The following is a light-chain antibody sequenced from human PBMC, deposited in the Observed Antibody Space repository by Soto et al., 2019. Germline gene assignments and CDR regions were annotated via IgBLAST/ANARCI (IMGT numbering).Light chain of an antibody. CDR1: QSLLHKNGYNY. J-gene: IGKJ2*01. Sequence: IVMTQSPLSLSVTPGEPASISCRSSQSLLHKNGYNYLQWYLQKPGQSPQLLIHLGSHRASGVPARISGSRSCTDFTLQISRVEAEDVGVYYCMQALQTPLTFGLGTKLEIQ. V-gene: IGKV2-28*01. CDR3: MQALQTPLT. CDR2: LGS.